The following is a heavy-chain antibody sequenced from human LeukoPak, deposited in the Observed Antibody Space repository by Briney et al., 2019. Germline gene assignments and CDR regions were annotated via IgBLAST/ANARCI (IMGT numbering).Heavy chain of an antibody. J-gene: IGHJ4*02. V-gene: IGHV3-30*02. D-gene: IGHD3-3*01. Sequence: PGGSLRLPCAASGFTFSSHGMHWVRQAPGKGLEWVSFIRRDGSNQYYAGSVKGRFTISRDNSKNTLDLQMGSLRVEDTAVYYCTKAYDSWIGSFYDYWGRGTQVTVSS. CDR2: IRRDGSNQ. CDR3: TKAYDSWIGSFYDY. CDR1: GFTFSSHG.